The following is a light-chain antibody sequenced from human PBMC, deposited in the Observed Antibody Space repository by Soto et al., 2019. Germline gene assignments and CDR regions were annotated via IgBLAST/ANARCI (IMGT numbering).Light chain of an antibody. CDR2: RAS. CDR1: HYIYSN. Sequence: EIVMTQSPATLSVSPGERATLSCTASHYIYSNVAWFQQRPGQAPRLLIYRASTRATGTPARFSGSGSGTEFTLTITSLQYEDFALYSCQQYHNLWTFGQGTEVEIK. J-gene: IGKJ1*01. V-gene: IGKV3-15*01. CDR3: QQYHNLWT.